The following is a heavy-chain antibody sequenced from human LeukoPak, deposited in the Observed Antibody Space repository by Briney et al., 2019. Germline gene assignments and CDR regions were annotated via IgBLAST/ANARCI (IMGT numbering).Heavy chain of an antibody. CDR3: ARAAEPYCSGGSCFFTEDC. CDR1: GGTFSSYA. D-gene: IGHD2-15*01. CDR2: IIPIFGTA. J-gene: IGHJ4*02. Sequence: ASVKVSCKASGGTFSSYAISWVRQAPGQGLEWMGGIIPIFGTANYAQKFQARVTITADESTSTAYMELSSLRSEDTAVYYCARAAEPYCSGGSCFFTEDCWGQGTLVTVSS. V-gene: IGHV1-69*13.